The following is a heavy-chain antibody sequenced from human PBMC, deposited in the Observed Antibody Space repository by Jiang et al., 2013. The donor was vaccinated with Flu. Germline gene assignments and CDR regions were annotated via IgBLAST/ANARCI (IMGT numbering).Heavy chain of an antibody. CDR3: AKVRGWISGLGDPRPRSGFDS. CDR2: IIHSGST. J-gene: IGHJ4*02. CDR1: GGSLSGYY. D-gene: IGHD3-10*01. Sequence: SLTCAVYGGSLSGYYWTWIRQPPGKGLEWIGEIIHSGSTNYNPSLKSRVTMSPDTSKNQFSLKLTSVTAADTAVYYCAKVRGWISGLGDPRPRSGFDSWGQGTLVTVSS. V-gene: IGHV4-34*12.